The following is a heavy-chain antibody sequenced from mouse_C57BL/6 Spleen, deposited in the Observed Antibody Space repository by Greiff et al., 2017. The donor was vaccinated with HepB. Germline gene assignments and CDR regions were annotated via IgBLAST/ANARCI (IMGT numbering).Heavy chain of an antibody. CDR3: AREDDGYPSFAY. D-gene: IGHD2-3*01. Sequence: VQLKESGPGMVKPSQSLSLTCTVTGYSITSGYDWHWIRHFPGNKLEWMGYISYSGSTNYNPSLKSRISITHDTSKNHIFLKLNSVTTEDTATYYCAREDDGYPSFAYWGQGTLVTVSA. V-gene: IGHV3-1*01. CDR2: ISYSGST. J-gene: IGHJ3*01. CDR1: GYSITSGYD.